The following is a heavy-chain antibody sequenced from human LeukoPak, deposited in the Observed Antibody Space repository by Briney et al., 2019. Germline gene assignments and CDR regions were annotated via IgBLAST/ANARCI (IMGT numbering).Heavy chain of an antibody. D-gene: IGHD2-15*01. CDR3: AILRCSGGSCYLDY. CDR1: GGSISSYY. CDR2: IYYSGRT. J-gene: IGHJ4*02. Sequence: SETLSLTCTVSGGSISSYYWSWIRQHPGKGLEWIGYIYYSGRTYYNPSLKSRATISVDTSKNQFSLKLSSVTAADTAVFYCAILRCSGGSCYLDYWGQGTLVTVSS. V-gene: IGHV4-59*06.